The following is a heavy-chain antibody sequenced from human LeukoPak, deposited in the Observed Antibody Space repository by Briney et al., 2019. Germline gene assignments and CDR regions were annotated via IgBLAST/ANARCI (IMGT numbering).Heavy chain of an antibody. D-gene: IGHD3-10*01. V-gene: IGHV3-21*01. CDR1: GFTFNDYG. CDR2: ISSSGVYI. Sequence: GGSLRLSCAASGFTFNDYGMDWVRQAPGKGLEWVSSISSSGVYIYYADSLKGRFTISRDNAKNSLYLQMNSLRAEDTAIYFCARDFRIYYGSGSYGSRFDPWGQGTLVTVSS. CDR3: ARDFRIYYGSGSYGSRFDP. J-gene: IGHJ5*02.